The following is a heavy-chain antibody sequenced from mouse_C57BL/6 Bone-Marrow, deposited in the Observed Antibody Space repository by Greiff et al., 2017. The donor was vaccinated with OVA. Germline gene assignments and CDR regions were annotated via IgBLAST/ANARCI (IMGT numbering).Heavy chain of an antibody. CDR3: ARPAYYYGSSLYYFDY. J-gene: IGHJ2*01. CDR1: GYTFTDYN. CDR2: INPNNGGT. Sequence: EVQLQESGPELVKPGASVKIPCKASGYTFTDYNMDWVKQSHGKSLEWIGDINPNNGGTIYNQKFKGKATLTVDKSSSTAYMELRSLTSEDTAVYYCARPAYYYGSSLYYFDYWGQGTTLTVSS. D-gene: IGHD1-1*01. V-gene: IGHV1-18*01.